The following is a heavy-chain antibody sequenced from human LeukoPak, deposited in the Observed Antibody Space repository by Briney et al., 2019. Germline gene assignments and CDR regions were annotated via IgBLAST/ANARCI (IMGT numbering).Heavy chain of an antibody. Sequence: GGSLRLSCAASGFTFSSYGMHWVRQAPGKGLEWVAVIWYDGSNKYYADSVKGRFTISRDNSKDTLYLQMNSPRAEDTAVYYCAKGSSQYFDYWGQGTLVTVSS. V-gene: IGHV3-33*06. J-gene: IGHJ4*02. CDR1: GFTFSSYG. CDR2: IWYDGSNK. CDR3: AKGSSQYFDY.